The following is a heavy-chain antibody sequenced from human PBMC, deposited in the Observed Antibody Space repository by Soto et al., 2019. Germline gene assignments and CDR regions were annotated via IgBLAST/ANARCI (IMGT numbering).Heavy chain of an antibody. J-gene: IGHJ4*02. V-gene: IGHV4-31*03. CDR3: ARGRGYSYGPYYFDY. CDR2: IYYSGTT. Sequence: SETLSLTCSVSGGSISSEGYYWSWFRQLPGKGLEWIGDIYYSGTTYHNPSLRSRLTISGDASKNQFSLKLSSVTAADTALYYCARGRGYSYGPYYFDYWGQGTLVTVSS. CDR1: GGSISSEGYY. D-gene: IGHD5-18*01.